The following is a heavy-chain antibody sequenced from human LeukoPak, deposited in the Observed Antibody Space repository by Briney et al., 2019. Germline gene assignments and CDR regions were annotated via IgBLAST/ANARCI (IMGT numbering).Heavy chain of an antibody. V-gene: IGHV3-64*01. Sequence: PGGSLRLSCAASGFTFSSYAMHWVRQAPGKGLEYVSAISSNGGSTYYANSVKGRFTISRDNSKNTLYLQMGSLRAEDMAVYYCARAGPGYYPCFDYWGQGTLVTVSS. J-gene: IGHJ4*02. D-gene: IGHD3-22*01. CDR2: ISSNGGST. CDR1: GFTFSSYA. CDR3: ARAGPGYYPCFDY.